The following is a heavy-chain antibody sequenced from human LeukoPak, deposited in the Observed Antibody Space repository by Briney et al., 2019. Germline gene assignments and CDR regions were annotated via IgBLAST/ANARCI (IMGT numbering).Heavy chain of an antibody. CDR1: GFTFSSYW. D-gene: IGHD3-3*01. Sequence: PGGSLRLSCAASGFTFSSYWMSWVRQAPGKGLEWVANIKQDGSEKYYVDSVKGRFTISRDNAKNSLYLQMNSLRAEDTAVYYCARGSRKFTIFGVVNARNYYGMDVWGKGTTVTVSS. CDR2: IKQDGSEK. J-gene: IGHJ6*04. CDR3: ARGSRKFTIFGVVNARNYYGMDV. V-gene: IGHV3-7*03.